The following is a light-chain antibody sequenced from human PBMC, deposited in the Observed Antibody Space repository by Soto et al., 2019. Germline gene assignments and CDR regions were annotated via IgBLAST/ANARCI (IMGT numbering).Light chain of an antibody. CDR2: GAS. V-gene: IGKV3-20*01. J-gene: IGKJ1*01. CDR1: QSVSSSY. CDR3: QQYHSYWT. Sequence: EIVLTQSPGTLSLSPGERATLSCRASQSVSSSYLAWYQQKPGRAPRLLIYGASSRATGIPDRFSGSGSGTEFTLTISSLQTDDFSTYYCQQYHSYWTFGQGTKVDIK.